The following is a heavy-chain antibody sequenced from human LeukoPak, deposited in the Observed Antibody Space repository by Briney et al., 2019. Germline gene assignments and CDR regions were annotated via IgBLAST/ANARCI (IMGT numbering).Heavy chain of an antibody. D-gene: IGHD2-15*01. CDR3: ARGTLGYCSSGSCLFPAY. CDR1: GFTSSSYS. J-gene: IGHJ4*02. Sequence: GGSLRLSCAASGFTSSSYSMNWVRQAPGKGLEWVSSISSSSSYIYYADSVKGRFTISRDNAKNSLYLQMNSLRAEDTAVYYCARGTLGYCSSGSCLFPAYWGQGTLVTVSS. V-gene: IGHV3-21*01. CDR2: ISSSSSYI.